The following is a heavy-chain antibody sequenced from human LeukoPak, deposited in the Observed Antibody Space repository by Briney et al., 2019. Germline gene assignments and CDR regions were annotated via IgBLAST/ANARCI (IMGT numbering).Heavy chain of an antibody. Sequence: ASVKVACKASGGTFSSYAISWVRQAPGQGLEWMGRIIPILGIANYAQKFQGRVTITADKSTSTAYMELSSLRSEDTAVYYCARVRNSKIWSTFGGVIATPYAFDIWGQGTMVTVSS. D-gene: IGHD3-16*02. J-gene: IGHJ3*02. CDR1: GGTFSSYA. CDR3: ARVRNSKIWSTFGGVIATPYAFDI. V-gene: IGHV1-69*04. CDR2: IIPILGIA.